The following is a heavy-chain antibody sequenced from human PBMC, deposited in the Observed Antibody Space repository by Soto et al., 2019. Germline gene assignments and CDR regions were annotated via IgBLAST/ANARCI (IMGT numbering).Heavy chain of an antibody. V-gene: IGHV3-21*01. CDR3: AAPERNIVATIAAFDI. CDR1: GFTFSSYS. Sequence: GGSLRLSCAASGFTFSSYSMNWVRQAPGKGLEWVSSISSSSSYIYYADSVKGRFTISRDNAKNSLYLQMNSLRAEDTAVYYCAAPERNIVATIAAFDIWGQGTMVTISS. J-gene: IGHJ3*02. CDR2: ISSSSSYI. D-gene: IGHD5-12*01.